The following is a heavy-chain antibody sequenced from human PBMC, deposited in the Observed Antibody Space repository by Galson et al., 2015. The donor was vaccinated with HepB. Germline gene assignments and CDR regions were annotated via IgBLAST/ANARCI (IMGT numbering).Heavy chain of an antibody. D-gene: IGHD3-3*01. CDR1: GYTFTSYG. Sequence: SVKVSCKASGYTFTSYGISWVRQAPGQGLEWMGWISAYNGNTNYAQKLQGRVTMTTDTSTSTAYMELRSLRSDDTAVYYCASYGPLRFLEWPRSDYWGQGTLVTVSS. V-gene: IGHV1-18*01. CDR2: ISAYNGNT. J-gene: IGHJ4*02. CDR3: ASYGPLRFLEWPRSDY.